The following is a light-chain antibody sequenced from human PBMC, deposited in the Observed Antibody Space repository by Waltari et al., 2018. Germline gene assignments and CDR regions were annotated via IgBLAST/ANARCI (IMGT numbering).Light chain of an antibody. CDR2: GAS. J-gene: IGKJ4*01. V-gene: IGKV3-15*01. CDR3: QQYSNWPLT. Sequence: EMVMTQSPATLSVSPGERATLSCRASQSVSSNLAWYQQKPGQAPRLLIYGASTRATGIPARFSGSGSGTEFTLTISSVQSEDFARYYCQQYSNWPLTFGGGTKVEIK. CDR1: QSVSSN.